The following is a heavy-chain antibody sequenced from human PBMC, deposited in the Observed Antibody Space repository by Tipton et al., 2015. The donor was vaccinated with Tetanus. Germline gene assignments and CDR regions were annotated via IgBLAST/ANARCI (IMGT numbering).Heavy chain of an antibody. CDR2: MDPNTGHA. CDR1: GYAFNSYD. Sequence: QVQLVQSGAEVKKPGASVKVSCQASGYAFNSYDLNWVRQATGQGLEWLGYMDPNTGHATYAQKFRGRVTMTSDISITTAYMELKNLRSDDTAVYYCARGNRGSSWYFWGQGTLVTV. J-gene: IGHJ4*02. CDR3: ARGNRGSSWYF. D-gene: IGHD6-13*01. V-gene: IGHV1-8*01.